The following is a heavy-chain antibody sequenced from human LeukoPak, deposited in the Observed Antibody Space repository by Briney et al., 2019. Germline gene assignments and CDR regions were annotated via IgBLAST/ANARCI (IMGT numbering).Heavy chain of an antibody. J-gene: IGHJ4*02. D-gene: IGHD3-16*02. CDR1: GGSFSGYY. V-gene: IGHV4-34*01. Sequence: SESLSLTCAVYGGSFSGYYWSWIRQPPGKGLEWIGEINHSGSTNYNPSLKSRVTISVDTSKNQFSLKLSSVTAADTAVYYCARGLDDYVWGSYRKFDYWGQGTLVTVSS. CDR2: INHSGST. CDR3: ARGLDDYVWGSYRKFDY.